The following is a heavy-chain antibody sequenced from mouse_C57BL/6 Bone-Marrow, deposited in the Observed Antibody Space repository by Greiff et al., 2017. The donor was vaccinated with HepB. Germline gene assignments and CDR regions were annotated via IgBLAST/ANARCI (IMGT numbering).Heavy chain of an antibody. CDR3: NIYPALFAN. D-gene: IGHD2-1*01. Sequence: VQLQQSGAELARPGASVKLSCKASGYTFTSYGIRWVKQSTGQGLEWIGEIYPSSCNTNYNEKFKGKATLTADKSSSTAYMELRSLTSEDSAVYFCNIYPALFANWGQGALVTVSA. CDR2: IYPSSCNT. V-gene: IGHV1-81*01. J-gene: IGHJ3*01. CDR1: GYTFTSYG.